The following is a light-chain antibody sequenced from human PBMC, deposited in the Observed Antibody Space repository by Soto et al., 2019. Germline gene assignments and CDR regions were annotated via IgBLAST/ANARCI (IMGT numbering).Light chain of an antibody. J-gene: IGKJ5*01. Sequence: EIVMTQSPSTLSVSPGERAALSCRASQSVSGNLAWYQQTPGQAPRLLIYGASTRATGIPARFSGSGFGTEFTLTISSLKFYDLAFYDCQEYNYRPPPCGQETRLESK. V-gene: IGKV3-15*01. CDR3: QEYNYRPPP. CDR1: QSVSGN. CDR2: GAS.